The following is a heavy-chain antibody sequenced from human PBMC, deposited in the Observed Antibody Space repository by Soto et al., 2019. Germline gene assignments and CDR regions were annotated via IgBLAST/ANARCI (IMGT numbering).Heavy chain of an antibody. V-gene: IGHV1-3*01. J-gene: IGHJ3*02. CDR1: GYTFTSYA. CDR2: INAGNGNT. CDR3: ARVKLRYFDWLSETDAFDI. Sequence: ASVKVSCKASGYTFTSYAMHWVRQAPGQRLEWMGWINAGNGNTKYSQRFQGRVTITRDTSASTAYMELSSLRSEDTAVYYCARVKLRYFDWLSETDAFDIWGQGTMVTVSS. D-gene: IGHD3-9*01.